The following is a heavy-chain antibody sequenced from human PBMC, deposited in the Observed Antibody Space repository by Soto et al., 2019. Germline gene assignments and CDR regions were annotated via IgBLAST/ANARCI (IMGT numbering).Heavy chain of an antibody. CDR2: TRQDGGQS. V-gene: IGHV3-7*01. D-gene: IGHD6-19*01. Sequence: EVQLVESGGGLVQPGGSLRLSCEASGFTLSSYWMSWIRQAPGKGLEWVANTRQDGGQSYLVDSVQGRFTISRDNAKNSVYLQMNSLRAEDTAVYXCVRDGSTGWHFDSWGQGTLVTVSS. CDR1: GFTLSSYW. CDR3: VRDGSTGWHFDS. J-gene: IGHJ4*02.